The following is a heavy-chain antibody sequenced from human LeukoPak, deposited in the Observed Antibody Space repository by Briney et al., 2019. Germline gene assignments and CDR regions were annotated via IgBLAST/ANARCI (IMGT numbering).Heavy chain of an antibody. V-gene: IGHV4-34*01. Sequence: SETLSLTCAVYGGSFSGYYWSWIRQPPGKGLEWIGEINHSGSTNYNPSLKSRVTISVDTSKNQFSLKLSSVTAADTAAYYCARDSLVAGLDYWGQGTLVTVSS. CDR1: GGSFSGYY. D-gene: IGHD2-15*01. CDR3: ARDSLVAGLDY. J-gene: IGHJ4*02. CDR2: INHSGST.